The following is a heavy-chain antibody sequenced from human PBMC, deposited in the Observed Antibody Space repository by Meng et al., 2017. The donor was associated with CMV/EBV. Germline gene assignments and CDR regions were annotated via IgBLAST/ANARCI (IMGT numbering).Heavy chain of an antibody. CDR3: ACWYYYDSSGYQDY. J-gene: IGHJ4*02. CDR2: IYTSGST. D-gene: IGHD3-22*01. V-gene: IGHV4-61*02. Sequence: QVQLQESGPVLVKPSQTLSLTCTVSGGSISSGSYYWSWIRQPAGKGLEWIGRIYTSGSTNYNPSLKSRVTISVDTSKNQFSLKLSSVTAADTAVYYCACWYYYDSSGYQDYWGQGTLVTVSS. CDR1: GGSISSGSYY.